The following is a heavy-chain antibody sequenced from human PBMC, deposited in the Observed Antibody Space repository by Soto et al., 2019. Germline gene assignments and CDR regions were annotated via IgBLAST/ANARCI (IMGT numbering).Heavy chain of an antibody. V-gene: IGHV4-61*01. CDR2: MYYSGSS. J-gene: IGHJ4*02. CDR1: GDSVSSGSYY. Sequence: SETLSLTCSVSGDSVSSGSYYWSWIRQPPGKGLEWIGYMYYSGSSNYNPSLKSRVTISVDTSKNQFFLNLSSVTAADTAVYYCWRGFSSGCYGPPRNYYFDNWGQGTLVTVSS. D-gene: IGHD6-19*01. CDR3: WRGFSSGCYGPPRNYYFDN.